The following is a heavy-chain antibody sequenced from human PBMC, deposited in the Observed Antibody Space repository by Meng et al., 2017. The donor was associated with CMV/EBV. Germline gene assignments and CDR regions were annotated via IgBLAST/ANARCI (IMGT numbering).Heavy chain of an antibody. Sequence: SCAVSGYSITNHNWWSWVRQPPGKGLEWIGEIYHGGKTNYNPSLTSRLTISVDRSKNQFSLKLSSVTAADTAVYYCARVGTYSGTYPTGYFDSWGQGTLVTVSS. CDR2: IYHGGKT. V-gene: IGHV4-4*02. D-gene: IGHD1-26*01. CDR1: GYSITNHNW. CDR3: ARVGTYSGTYPTGYFDS. J-gene: IGHJ4*02.